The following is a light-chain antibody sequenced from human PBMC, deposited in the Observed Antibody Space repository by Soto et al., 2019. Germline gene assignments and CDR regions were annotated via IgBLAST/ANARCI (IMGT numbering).Light chain of an antibody. CDR3: HSRA. J-gene: IGKJ5*01. CDR2: DAS. V-gene: IGKV1-5*01. Sequence: DIRLTQPPSTLSASVGDEVTITCRASQTISRWLAWYQQKPGRAPKLLIYDASTLESGVPSRFSGSGSETEFTLTISRLQPDDFATYFCHSRAFGQGTRLE. CDR1: QTISRW.